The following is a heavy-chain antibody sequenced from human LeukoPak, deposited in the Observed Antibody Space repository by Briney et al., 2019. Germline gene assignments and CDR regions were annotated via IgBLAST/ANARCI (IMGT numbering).Heavy chain of an antibody. CDR1: GYSISSGYY. Sequence: PSETLSLTCGVSGYSISSGYYWGWIRQPPGKGLQWIGTTYHTGSTYYKPSLKSRVTISVDTSKNQFSLKLSSVTATDTAVYYCARATGFRDYGENFYFDSWGQGALVTVSP. J-gene: IGHJ4*02. D-gene: IGHD4-17*01. CDR3: ARATGFRDYGENFYFDS. CDR2: TYHTGST. V-gene: IGHV4-38-2*01.